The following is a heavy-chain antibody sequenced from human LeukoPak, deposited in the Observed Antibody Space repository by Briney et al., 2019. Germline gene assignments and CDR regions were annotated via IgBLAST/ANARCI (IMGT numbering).Heavy chain of an antibody. J-gene: IGHJ4*02. D-gene: IGHD3-22*01. CDR1: GGAISSYY. CDR3: ARDGLYDSSGYYMDS. Sequence: PSETLSLTCIVSGGAISSYYWSWIRQSPRKGLEWIGYIYYSGGTKYNPSLMSRVTISVDRAQNQFSLTLTSVTAADTAVYYCARDGLYDSSGYYMDSWGQGTPVIVSS. CDR2: IYYSGGT. V-gene: IGHV4-59*01.